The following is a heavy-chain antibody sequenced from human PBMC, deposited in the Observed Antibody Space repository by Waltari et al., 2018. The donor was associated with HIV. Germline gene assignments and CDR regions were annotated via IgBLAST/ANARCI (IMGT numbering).Heavy chain of an antibody. V-gene: IGHV3-48*03. CDR2: ISRSGSTI. Sequence: EVQLVESGGGLVQPGGSLRLSCAASGFTFSSYEMNWVRQAPGKGLEWVSYISRSGSTIYYADSVKGRFTISRDNAKNSLYLQMNSLRAEDTAVYYCARDWGSGSYRWGQGTLVTVSS. J-gene: IGHJ4*02. CDR3: ARDWGSGSYR. CDR1: GFTFSSYE. D-gene: IGHD3-10*01.